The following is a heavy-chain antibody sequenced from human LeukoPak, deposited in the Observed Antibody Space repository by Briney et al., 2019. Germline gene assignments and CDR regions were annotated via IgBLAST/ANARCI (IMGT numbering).Heavy chain of an antibody. V-gene: IGHV3-7*01. CDR3: ARDRPVWFGELPYYYYYGMDV. J-gene: IGHJ6*02. Sequence: GGSLRLSCVASGFNLNSRWMDWVRQAPGKGLEWVANIKEGGSEKNYADSVKGRFSISRDNAKNSLYLQMNSLRAEDTAVYYCARDRPVWFGELPYYYYYGMDVWGQGTTVTVSS. CDR2: IKEGGSEK. CDR1: GFNLNSRW. D-gene: IGHD3-10*01.